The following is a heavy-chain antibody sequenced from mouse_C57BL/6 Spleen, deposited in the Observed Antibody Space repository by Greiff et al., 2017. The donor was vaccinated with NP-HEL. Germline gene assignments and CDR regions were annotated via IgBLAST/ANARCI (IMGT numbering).Heavy chain of an antibody. CDR1: GYTFTSYW. CDR3: SGITTVVFDY. Sequence: QVQLQQSGAELVKPGASVKMSCKASGYTFTSYWITWVKQRPGQGLEWIGNIYPGSGSTNYNEKFKSKATLTVDTSSSTAYMQLSSLTSEDEAVYYCSGITTVVFDYWGQGTTLTVSS. D-gene: IGHD1-1*01. CDR2: IYPGSGST. J-gene: IGHJ2*01. V-gene: IGHV1-55*01.